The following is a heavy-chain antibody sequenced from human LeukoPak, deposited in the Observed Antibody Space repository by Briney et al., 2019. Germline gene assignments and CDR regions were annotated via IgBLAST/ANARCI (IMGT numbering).Heavy chain of an antibody. CDR2: FYPDDSDT. V-gene: IGHV5-51*01. CDR3: ARDGNVVGATGNDAFDI. Sequence: GESLKISCKGSGYSFTNYWIVWVRQMPGKGLEWMGIFYPDDSDTRYSPSFQGQVTISADKSISTAYLQWSSLKASDTAMYYCARDGNVVGATGNDAFDIWGQGTMVTVSS. D-gene: IGHD1-26*01. J-gene: IGHJ3*02. CDR1: GYSFTNYW.